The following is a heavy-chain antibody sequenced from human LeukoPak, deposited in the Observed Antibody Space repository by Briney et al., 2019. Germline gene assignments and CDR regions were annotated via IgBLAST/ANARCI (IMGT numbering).Heavy chain of an antibody. CDR2: SIPIFGKA. J-gene: IGHJ3*02. CDR3: ASHCSSTSCYYAFDI. D-gene: IGHD2-2*01. CDR1: GGTFSSYA. Sequence: GASVKVSCKASGGTFSSYAISWVRQAPGQGLEWMGGSIPIFGKANYAQKFQGRVTITADESTSTAYMELSSLRSEDTAVYYCASHCSSTSCYYAFDIWGQGTMVTVSS. V-gene: IGHV1-69*13.